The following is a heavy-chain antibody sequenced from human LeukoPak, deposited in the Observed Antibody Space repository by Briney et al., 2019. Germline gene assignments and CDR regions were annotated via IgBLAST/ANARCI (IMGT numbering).Heavy chain of an antibody. J-gene: IGHJ4*02. CDR1: GFTFSSYA. CDR2: ISGSGGST. D-gene: IGHD6-13*01. V-gene: IGHV3-23*01. Sequence: PGGSLRLSCAASGFTFSSYAMSWVRQAPGKGLEWVSAISGSGGSTYYADSVKGRFTISRDNAKNSLYLQMNSLRAEDTAVYYCARDVAAAGYWGQGTLVTVSS. CDR3: ARDVAAAGY.